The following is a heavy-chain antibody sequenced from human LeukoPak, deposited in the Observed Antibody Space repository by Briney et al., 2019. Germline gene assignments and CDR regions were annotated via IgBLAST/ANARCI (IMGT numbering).Heavy chain of an antibody. CDR2: IYYSGST. D-gene: IGHD4-17*01. Sequence: PSETLSLTCTVSGGSISSYYWSWIRQPPGKGLEWIGYIYYSGSTNYNPSLKSRVTISVDTSKNQFSLKLSSVTAADTAVYYCARGDYGDFDYWGQGTLVTVSS. CDR3: ARGDYGDFDY. CDR1: GGSISSYY. V-gene: IGHV4-59*01. J-gene: IGHJ4*02.